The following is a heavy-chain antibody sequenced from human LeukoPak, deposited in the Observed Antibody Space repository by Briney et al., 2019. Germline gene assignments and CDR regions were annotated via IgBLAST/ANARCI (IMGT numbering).Heavy chain of an antibody. Sequence: GGSLKLSCAASVFTVNSNYMSWVCQAPWKGLEWVSVIYSGGSTYYADSVKGRFTISRDNSKNTLYLQMNSLRAEDTAVYYCARDPHDYGLDYWGQGTLVTVSS. CDR1: VFTVNSNY. J-gene: IGHJ4*02. V-gene: IGHV3-53*01. CDR3: ARDPHDYGLDY. D-gene: IGHD4-17*01. CDR2: IYSGGST.